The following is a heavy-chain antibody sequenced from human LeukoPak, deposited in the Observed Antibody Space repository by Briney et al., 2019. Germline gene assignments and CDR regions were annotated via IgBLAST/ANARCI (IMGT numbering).Heavy chain of an antibody. CDR3: ARDAPYYYDSSGYKDAFDI. CDR2: ISAYNGNT. D-gene: IGHD3-22*01. V-gene: IGHV1-18*01. Sequence: ASVKVSCKASGGTFSSYAISWVRQAPGQGLEWMGWISAYNGNTNYAQKLQGRVTMTTDTSTSTAYMELRSLRSDDTAVYYCARDAPYYYDSSGYKDAFDIWGQGTMVTVSS. J-gene: IGHJ3*02. CDR1: GGTFSSYA.